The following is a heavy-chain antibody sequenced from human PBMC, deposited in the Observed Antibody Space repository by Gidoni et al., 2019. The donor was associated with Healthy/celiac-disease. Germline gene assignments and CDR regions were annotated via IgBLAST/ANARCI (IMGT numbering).Heavy chain of an antibody. CDR1: GFNFRTYW. J-gene: IGHJ3*02. V-gene: IGHV3-7*01. Sequence: EVQLVGSGGGLVQPGGSLILPSAGSGFNFRTYWVRWVRQASGKGLEWVANKKQDGSEKYYVDSVKGRFTISRDNAKNSLYLQMNSLRAEDTAVYYCARAPTYYYDSSDAFDIWGQGTMVTVSS. CDR3: ARAPTYYYDSSDAFDI. D-gene: IGHD3-22*01. CDR2: KKQDGSEK.